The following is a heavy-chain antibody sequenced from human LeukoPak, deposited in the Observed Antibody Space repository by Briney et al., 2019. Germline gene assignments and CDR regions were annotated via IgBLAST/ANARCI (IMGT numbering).Heavy chain of an antibody. D-gene: IGHD3-22*01. CDR2: IWYDGSNK. CDR3: AKEKARNYYDSSGYGY. V-gene: IGHV3-33*06. CDR1: GFTFSSYG. J-gene: IGHJ4*02. Sequence: GRSLRLSCAASGFTFSSYGMHRVRQAPGKGLEWVAVIWYDGSNKYDADSVKGRFTISRDNSKNTLYLQMNSLRADDTAVYYCAKEKARNYYDSSGYGYWGQGTLVTVSS.